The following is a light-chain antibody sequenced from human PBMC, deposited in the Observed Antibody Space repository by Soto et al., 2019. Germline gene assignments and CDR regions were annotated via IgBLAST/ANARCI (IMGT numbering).Light chain of an antibody. CDR3: QSYDSTLSASYV. J-gene: IGLJ1*01. CDR2: GNI. CDR1: SSNIGAGCD. Sequence: QSVLTQPPSVSGAPGQRVTISCTGSSSNIGAGCDVHWYQQRPGTAPKLLIFGNINRPSGVPDRFSGSKSGTSASLAITGLQAEDEGDYYCQSYDSTLSASYVLGNGTKVT. V-gene: IGLV1-40*01.